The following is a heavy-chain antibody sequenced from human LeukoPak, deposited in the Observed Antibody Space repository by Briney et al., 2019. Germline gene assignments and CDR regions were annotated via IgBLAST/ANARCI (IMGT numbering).Heavy chain of an antibody. V-gene: IGHV1-2*02. D-gene: IGHD3-22*01. CDR2: INPNSGGT. CDR3: AREEVDGSTMIVVVRPFDY. Sequence: VASVKVSCKASGYTFTGYYMHWVRQAPGQGLEWMGWINPNSGGTNYAQKFQGRVTMTRDTSISTAYMELSRLRSDDTAVYYCAREEVDGSTMIVVVRPFDYWGQGTLVTVSS. CDR1: GYTFTGYY. J-gene: IGHJ4*02.